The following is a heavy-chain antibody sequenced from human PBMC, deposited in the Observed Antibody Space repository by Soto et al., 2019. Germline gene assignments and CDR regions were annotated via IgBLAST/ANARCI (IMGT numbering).Heavy chain of an antibody. CDR2: IYYSGST. Sequence: PSETLSLTCTVSGGSISSYYWSWIRQPPGKGLEWIGYIYYSGSTNYNPSLKSRVTISVDTSKNQFSLKLSSVTAADTAVYYCARLATGGLDYWGQGTLVTVSS. V-gene: IGHV4-59*01. J-gene: IGHJ4*02. CDR1: GGSISSYY. CDR3: ARLATGGLDY.